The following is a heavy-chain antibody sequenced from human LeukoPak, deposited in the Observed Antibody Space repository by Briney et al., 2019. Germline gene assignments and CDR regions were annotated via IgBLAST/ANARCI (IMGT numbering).Heavy chain of an antibody. CDR3: ARGWWELLVNAFDI. J-gene: IGHJ3*02. CDR1: GGSFSGYY. Sequence: SETLSLTCAVYGGSFSGYYWSWIRQPPGKGLEWIGEINHSGSTNYNPSLKSRVTISVDTSKNQFSLKLSSVTAADTAVYYCARGWWELLVNAFDIWGQGTMVTVSS. CDR2: INHSGST. D-gene: IGHD1-26*01. V-gene: IGHV4-34*01.